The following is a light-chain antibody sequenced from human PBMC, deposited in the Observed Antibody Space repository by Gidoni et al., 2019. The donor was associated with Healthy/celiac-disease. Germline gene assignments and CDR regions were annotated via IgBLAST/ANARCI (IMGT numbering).Light chain of an antibody. J-gene: IGKJ4*01. Sequence: DIQITQSTSSMYASVGDRVTITCRASQSISSYLNWYQQKPGKAPKLLLYSASSMQSGVPSRFSGSGSGTDFTLSISGLQPEEFAPYICQQSYSTPPVLTFGGXTKVEIK. CDR2: SAS. V-gene: IGKV1-39*01. CDR1: QSISSY. CDR3: QQSYSTPPVLT.